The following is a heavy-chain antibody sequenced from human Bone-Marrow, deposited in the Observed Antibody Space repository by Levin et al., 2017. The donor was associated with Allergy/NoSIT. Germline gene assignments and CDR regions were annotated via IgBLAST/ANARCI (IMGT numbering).Heavy chain of an antibody. J-gene: IGHJ4*02. CDR1: GFTFSRYS. Sequence: AGGSLRLSCAASGFTFSRYSMNWVRQAPGRGLEWVSYISRSSSTISYADSVKGRFTISRDNAKKSLYLQMNSLRDEDTAVYYCARPDCSGTSCYYFFDSWGQGTLVTVSS. CDR2: ISRSSSTI. CDR3: ARPDCSGTSCYYFFDS. D-gene: IGHD2-2*01. V-gene: IGHV3-48*02.